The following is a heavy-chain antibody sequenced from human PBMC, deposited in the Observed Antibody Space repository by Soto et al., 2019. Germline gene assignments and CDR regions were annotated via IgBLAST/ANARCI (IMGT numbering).Heavy chain of an antibody. CDR3: ARGTTGVTMVRGVRARGYFDY. Sequence: SETLSLTCAVYGGSFSGYYWSWIRQPPGKGLEWIGEINHSGSTNYNPSLKSRVTISVDTSKNQFSLKLSSVTAADTAVYYCARGTTGVTMVRGVRARGYFDYWGQGTLVTVSS. CDR2: INHSGST. D-gene: IGHD3-10*01. CDR1: GGSFSGYY. J-gene: IGHJ4*02. V-gene: IGHV4-34*01.